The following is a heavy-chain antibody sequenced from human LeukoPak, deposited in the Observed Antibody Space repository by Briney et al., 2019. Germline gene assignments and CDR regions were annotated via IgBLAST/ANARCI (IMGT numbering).Heavy chain of an antibody. CDR2: INPNGGST. CDR3: ARVLSGFGSTDFDH. J-gene: IGHJ4*02. D-gene: IGHD2-8*01. Sequence: GASVKVSCKASGYTFTSYYMHWVRRAPGQGLEWMGIINPNGGSTIYAQKFQGRLTMTRDTSTSTVYMVVSSLTSEDTAVYYCARVLSGFGSTDFDHWGQGTLVTVSS. CDR1: GYTFTSYY. V-gene: IGHV1-46*01.